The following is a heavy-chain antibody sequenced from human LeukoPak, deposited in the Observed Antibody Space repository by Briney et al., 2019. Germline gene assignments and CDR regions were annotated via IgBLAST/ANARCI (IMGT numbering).Heavy chain of an antibody. CDR3: ARDRATVTYHDAFDI. D-gene: IGHD4-17*01. J-gene: IGHJ3*02. Sequence: ASVKVSCKASGYTFTGYYMHWVRQAPGQGLEWMGWISPNSGDTDIAQKFQGRVTMTRDTSTSTVYMELSSLRSEDTAVYYCARDRATVTYHDAFDIWGQGTMVTVSS. CDR1: GYTFTGYY. V-gene: IGHV1-2*02. CDR2: ISPNSGDT.